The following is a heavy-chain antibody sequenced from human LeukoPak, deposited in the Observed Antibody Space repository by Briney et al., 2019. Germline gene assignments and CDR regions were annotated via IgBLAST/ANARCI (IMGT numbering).Heavy chain of an antibody. CDR3: ARDRLATRWFDP. CDR1: GGTFSSYA. D-gene: IGHD6-19*01. J-gene: IGHJ5*02. Sequence: SVKVSCKASGGTFSSYATSWVRQAPGQGLEWMGGIIPIFGTANYAQKFQGRVTITADESTSTAYMELSSLRSEDTAVYYCARDRLATRWFDPWGQGTLVTVSS. CDR2: IIPIFGTA. V-gene: IGHV1-69*13.